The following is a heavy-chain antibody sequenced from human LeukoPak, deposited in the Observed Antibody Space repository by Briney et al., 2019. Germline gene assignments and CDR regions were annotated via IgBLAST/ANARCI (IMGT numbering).Heavy chain of an antibody. CDR3: AKDRYGSGTYGSFDP. V-gene: IGHV3-23*01. CDR1: GFTFSSYA. CDR2: IIDSGSHI. D-gene: IGHD3-10*01. Sequence: GGSLRLSCAASGFTFSSYAMTWVRQAPGKGLEWVSEIIDSGSHIYYAGSVRGRFTISRDNFKSTLYLQMNSLGADDTAVYYCAKDRYGSGTYGSFDPWGQGTLVTVSS. J-gene: IGHJ5*02.